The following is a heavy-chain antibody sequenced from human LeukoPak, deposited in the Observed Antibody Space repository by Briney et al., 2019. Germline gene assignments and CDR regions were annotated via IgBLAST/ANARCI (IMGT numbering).Heavy chain of an antibody. J-gene: IGHJ4*02. D-gene: IGHD6-13*01. CDR2: IYSSGST. Sequence: PSETLSLTCTVSGGSIRSYYWSWVRQPAGKGLEWIGRIYSSGSTNYNPSLKSRVTMSVDTSKNQLSLNLSSVTAADTALYYCARYGYSSSAFDYWGQGTLVTVSS. CDR1: GGSIRSYY. CDR3: ARYGYSSSAFDY. V-gene: IGHV4-4*07.